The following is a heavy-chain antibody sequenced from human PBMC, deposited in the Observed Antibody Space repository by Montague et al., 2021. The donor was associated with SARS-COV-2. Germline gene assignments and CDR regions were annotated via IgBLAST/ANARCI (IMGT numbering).Heavy chain of an antibody. CDR1: GFTFNNYA. Sequence: SLRLSCAASGFTFNNYAMGWVRQAPGKGLEWVSPVSDTGGSTYLADSVKGRFTISRDNGRNSVHLQMNSLRTEDTALYYCGKDDGTGDYYNGLYEDWGQGTRVTVSS. CDR3: GKDDGTGDYYNGLYED. CDR2: VSDTGGST. D-gene: IGHD3-10*01. J-gene: IGHJ4*02. V-gene: IGHV3-23*01.